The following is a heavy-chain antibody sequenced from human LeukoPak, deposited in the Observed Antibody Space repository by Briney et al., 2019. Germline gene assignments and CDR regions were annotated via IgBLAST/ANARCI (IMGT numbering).Heavy chain of an antibody. CDR2: ISGSGINT. D-gene: IGHD6-13*01. J-gene: IGHJ4*02. CDR1: GFXXXSYA. CDR3: AKNPSPSGYSTFDY. V-gene: IGHV3-23*01. Sequence: SGFXXXSYAMTWVRQAPGKGLEGVSTISGSGINTYYADSVKGRFTISRDNSKNTLYLQMNSLRAEDTAIYFCAKNPSPSGYSTFDYWGQGTLVTVSS.